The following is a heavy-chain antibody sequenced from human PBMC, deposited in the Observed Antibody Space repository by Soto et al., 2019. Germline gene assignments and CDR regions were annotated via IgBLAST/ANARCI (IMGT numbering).Heavy chain of an antibody. CDR3: AREVNSSPARGPNWFDP. CDR2: TYHSGTT. J-gene: IGHJ5*02. V-gene: IGHV4-4*02. D-gene: IGHD6-13*01. Sequence: QVQLQESGPGLVQPSGTLSLTCAVSGDSINNSHWWSWVRQTPGKGLEWIGETYHSGTTNYNPSLKTRVTISIDKSKTKFSLKMNSVTAADTAVYYCAREVNSSPARGPNWFDPWGQGTLVTVSS. CDR1: GDSINNSHW.